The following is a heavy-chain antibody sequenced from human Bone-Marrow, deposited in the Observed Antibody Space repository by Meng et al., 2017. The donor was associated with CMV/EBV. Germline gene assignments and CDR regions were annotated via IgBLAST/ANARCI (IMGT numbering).Heavy chain of an antibody. CDR2: VYYSGNT. D-gene: IGHD3-3*01. V-gene: IGHV4-39*07. J-gene: IGHJ4*02. CDR3: AKAGLHDFWSGSFFED. CDR1: GSMSTSRYY. Sequence: GSMSTSRYYWGWIRQPPGKGLECIGSVYYSGNTNYNPSLKSRVTLSIDTSKNQFSVKLNSVSAADTAVYYCAKAGLHDFWSGSFFEDWGQGTLVTVSS.